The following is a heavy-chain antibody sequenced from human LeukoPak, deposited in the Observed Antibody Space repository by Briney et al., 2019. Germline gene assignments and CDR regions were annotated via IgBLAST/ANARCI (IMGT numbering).Heavy chain of an antibody. J-gene: IGHJ4*02. CDR3: ARERRSWGEDF. CDR2: INPNGGNT. D-gene: IGHD3-16*01. Sequence: ASVTVSCTASGYTFTNYYIHWVRQAPGQGLEWVGLINPNGGNTGYAQRFQGRVTVTTDTSTSTVFMELNSLQSEDTAVYYCARERRSWGEDFWGQGTLVTVSS. V-gene: IGHV1-46*01. CDR1: GYTFTNYY.